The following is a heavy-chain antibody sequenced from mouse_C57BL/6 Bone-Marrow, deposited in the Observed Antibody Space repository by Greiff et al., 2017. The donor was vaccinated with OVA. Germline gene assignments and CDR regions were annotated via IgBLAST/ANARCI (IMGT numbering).Heavy chain of an antibody. D-gene: IGHD2-3*01. CDR3: APDGYPYYYAMDY. Sequence: VMLVESGPGLVQPSQSLSITCTVSGFSLTSYGVHWVRQSPGKGLEWLGVIWRGGSTDYNAAFMSRLSITKDNSKSQVFFKMNSLQADDTAIYYCAPDGYPYYYAMDYWGQGTSVTVSS. V-gene: IGHV2-5*01. CDR1: GFSLTSYG. J-gene: IGHJ4*01. CDR2: IWRGGST.